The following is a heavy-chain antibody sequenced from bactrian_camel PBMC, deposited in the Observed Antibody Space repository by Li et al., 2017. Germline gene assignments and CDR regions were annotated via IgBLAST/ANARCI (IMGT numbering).Heavy chain of an antibody. CDR3: AARPINTRDCVAGGTAEFGY. J-gene: IGHJ6*01. CDR2: IDSDGST. Sequence: QVQLVESGGGSVQAGGSLRLSCAHTYRRACVGWFRQAPGKEREGVATIDSDGSTKYADSVKVRFTISKDNAKRTLYLQMNDLRPEDTAMYFCAARPINTRDCVAGGTAEFGYWGQGTQVTVS. CDR1: HTYRRAC. V-gene: IGHV3S55*01. D-gene: IGHD1*01.